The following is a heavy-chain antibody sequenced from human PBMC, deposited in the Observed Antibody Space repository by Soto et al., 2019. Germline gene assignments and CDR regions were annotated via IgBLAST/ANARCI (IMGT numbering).Heavy chain of an antibody. D-gene: IGHD6-19*01. J-gene: IGHJ4*02. CDR1: GGSFSGYY. CDR2: INHSGST. V-gene: IGHV4-34*01. CDR3: ARGAGRSGWYHGMGY. Sequence: SETLSLTCAVYGGSFSGYYWSWIRQPPGKGLEWIGEINHSGSTNYNPSLKSRVTISVDMSKNQFSLKLSSVTAADTAVYYCARGAGRSGWYHGMGYWGQGTLVTVSS.